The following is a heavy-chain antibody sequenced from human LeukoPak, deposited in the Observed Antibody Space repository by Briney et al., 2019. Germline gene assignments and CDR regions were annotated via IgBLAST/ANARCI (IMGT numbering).Heavy chain of an antibody. J-gene: IGHJ4*02. D-gene: IGHD3-22*01. CDR1: GGSISSYY. Sequence: SGTLCLTCTASGGSISSYYWSWIRQPPGKGLEWIGYIYYSGSTNYNPSLKSRVTISVDTSKNQFSLELSSVTAADTAVYYCASYYDSSGYYPFDYWGQGTLVTVSS. CDR2: IYYSGST. CDR3: ASYYDSSGYYPFDY. V-gene: IGHV4-59*01.